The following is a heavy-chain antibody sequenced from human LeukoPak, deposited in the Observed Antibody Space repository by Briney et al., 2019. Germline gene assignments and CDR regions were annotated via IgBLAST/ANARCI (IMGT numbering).Heavy chain of an antibody. CDR1: GFTFRGYG. V-gene: IGHV3-30*02. CDR2: IRYDGSDK. J-gene: IGHJ4*02. Sequence: GGSLRLSCAVSGFTFRGYGMHWVRQAPGKGLEWVSFIRYDGSDKYYADSVKGRFTISRDNSKNTLYLQMNSLRVEDTAVYYCAAITIAQLPRPVYWGQGTLVTVSS. D-gene: IGHD5-24*01. CDR3: AAITIAQLPRPVY.